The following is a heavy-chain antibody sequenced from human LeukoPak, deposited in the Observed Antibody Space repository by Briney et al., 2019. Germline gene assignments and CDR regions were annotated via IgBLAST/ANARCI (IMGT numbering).Heavy chain of an antibody. Sequence: ASVKVSCKASGYTFTNYTLNWVRQAPEQGLEWMGGIIPIFGTANYAQKFQGRVTITADESTSTAYMELSSLRSEDTAVYYCARGLQSITIFDYYYYGMDVWGQGTTVTVSS. D-gene: IGHD3-3*01. CDR2: IIPIFGTA. CDR1: GYTFTNYT. V-gene: IGHV1-69*13. CDR3: ARGLQSITIFDYYYYGMDV. J-gene: IGHJ6*02.